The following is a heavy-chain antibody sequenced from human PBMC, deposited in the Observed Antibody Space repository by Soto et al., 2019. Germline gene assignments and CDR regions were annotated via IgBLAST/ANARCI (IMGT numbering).Heavy chain of an antibody. V-gene: IGHV3-49*03. J-gene: IGHJ4*02. CDR1: GFTFGDYA. D-gene: IGHD2-15*01. CDR3: SRPSCSGGSCYSGLYLDY. Sequence: GGSLRLSCTASGFTFGDYAMSWFRQAPGKGLEWVGFIRSKAYGGTTEYAASGKGRFTISRDNSKSIAYLQMNSLKTEDTAVYYCSRPSCSGGSCYSGLYLDYWGQGTLVTVSS. CDR2: IRSKAYGGTT.